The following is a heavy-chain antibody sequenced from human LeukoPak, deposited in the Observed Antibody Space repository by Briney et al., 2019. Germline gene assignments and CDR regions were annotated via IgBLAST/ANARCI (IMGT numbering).Heavy chain of an antibody. Sequence: PGGSLRLSCAASGFIFSHYGMNWVRQAPGKGLEWVSGITSRSTTYYADSVKGRFTISRDNSKNTLDLQMNSLRAEDTAVYYCAKSAASATTFLDYWGQGTLVAVSS. CDR3: AKSAASATTFLDY. J-gene: IGHJ4*02. CDR2: ITSRSTT. CDR1: GFIFSHYG. D-gene: IGHD4-17*01. V-gene: IGHV3-23*01.